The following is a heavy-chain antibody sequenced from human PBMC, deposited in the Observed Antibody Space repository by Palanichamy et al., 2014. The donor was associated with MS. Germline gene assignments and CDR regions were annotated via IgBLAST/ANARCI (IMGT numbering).Heavy chain of an antibody. CDR2: IYHSGST. Sequence: VQLQESGPGLVKPSETLSLTCAVSGYSISSGYYWGWIRQPPGKGLEWIGSIYHSGSTYYNPSLKSRVTISVDTSKNQFSLKLSSVTAADTAVYYCASATTVTTIDYWGQGTLVTVSS. J-gene: IGHJ4*02. CDR1: GYSISSGYY. V-gene: IGHV4-38-2*01. CDR3: ASATTVTTIDY. D-gene: IGHD4-17*01.